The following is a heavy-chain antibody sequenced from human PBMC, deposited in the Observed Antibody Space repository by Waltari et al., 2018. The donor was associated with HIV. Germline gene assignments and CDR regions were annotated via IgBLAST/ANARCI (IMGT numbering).Heavy chain of an antibody. CDR1: GFTFTNYV. V-gene: IGHV1-18*01. D-gene: IGHD3-10*02. Sequence: VQLVQSGPELRKLGASVRISCRASGFTFTNYVFSWVRQAPGQGRGWLGGVRAYVGNRDFARNLKGRATLTTDSSTTTAFLDLRNLRSDDTAIYYCVRGGGTWLYDMYYFQGMDVWGQGTTVTVSS. CDR3: VRGGGTWLYDMYYFQGMDV. J-gene: IGHJ6*02. CDR2: VRAYVGNR.